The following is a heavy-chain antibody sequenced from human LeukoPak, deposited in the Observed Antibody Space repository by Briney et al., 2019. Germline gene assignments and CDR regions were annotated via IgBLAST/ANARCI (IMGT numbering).Heavy chain of an antibody. CDR3: ARGGGNYDFWSGNNWFDP. D-gene: IGHD3-3*01. J-gene: IGHJ5*02. V-gene: IGHV3-48*03. CDR2: ISSSGSTI. CDR1: GFTFSSYE. Sequence: PGGSLRLSCAASGFTFSSYEMNWVRQAPGKGLEWVSYISSSGSTIYYADSVKGRFTISRDNAKNSLYLQMNSLRAEDTAVYYYARGGGNYDFWSGNNWFDPWGQGTLVTVSS.